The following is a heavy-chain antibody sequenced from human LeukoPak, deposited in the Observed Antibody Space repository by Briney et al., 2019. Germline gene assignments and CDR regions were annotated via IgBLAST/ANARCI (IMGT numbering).Heavy chain of an antibody. CDR3: ARGPYGDYEDLYYFDY. V-gene: IGHV4-31*03. D-gene: IGHD4-17*01. J-gene: IGHJ4*02. CDR2: IYYSGST. Sequence: PSQTLSLTCTVSGGSISSGGYYWRWIRQHPGKGLEWIVYIYYSGSTYYNPSLKSRVTISVDTSKNQFSLKLSSVTAADTAVYYCARGPYGDYEDLYYFDYWGQGTLVTVSS. CDR1: GGSISSGGYY.